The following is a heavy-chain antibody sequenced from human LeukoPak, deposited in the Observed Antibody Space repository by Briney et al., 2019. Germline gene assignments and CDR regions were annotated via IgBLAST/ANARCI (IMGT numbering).Heavy chain of an antibody. J-gene: IGHJ5*02. V-gene: IGHV1-8*01. CDR1: GYTFTSYD. CDR2: MNPNSGNT. D-gene: IGHD3-10*01. CDR3: ASTANESLLWFGELLPYNWFDP. Sequence: RASVKVSCKASGYTFTSYDINWVRQATGQGLEWMGWMNPNSGNTGYAQKFQGRVTKTRNTSISTAYMELSSLRSEDTAVYYCASTANESLLWFGELLPYNWFDPWGQGTLVTVSS.